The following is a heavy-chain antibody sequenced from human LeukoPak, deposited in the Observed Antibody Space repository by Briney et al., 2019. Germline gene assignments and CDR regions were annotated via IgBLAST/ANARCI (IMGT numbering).Heavy chain of an antibody. CDR1: GYSISSGYY. CDR2: MYHSGST. J-gene: IGHJ6*03. D-gene: IGHD5-18*01. V-gene: IGHV4-38-2*01. CDR3: ARNMSGYSYGYEGTFYYYYMDV. Sequence: SETLSLTCAVSGYSISSGYYWGWFRQPPGKGLEWIGCMYHSGSTYYNPSLKSRVTISVDTSKNQFSLKLSSVTAADTAVYYCARNMSGYSYGYEGTFYYYYMDVWGKGTTVTVS.